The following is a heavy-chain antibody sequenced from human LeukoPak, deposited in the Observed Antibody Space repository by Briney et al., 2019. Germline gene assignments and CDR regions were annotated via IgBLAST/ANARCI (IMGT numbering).Heavy chain of an antibody. V-gene: IGHV4-38-2*02. Sequence: PSETLSLTCTVSGYSISSGYYWGWIRQPPGKGLEWIGSIYHSGSTYYNPSLKSRVTISVDTSKNQFSLKLSSVTAADTAVYYCARVIAARPSNRNFDYWGQGTLVTVSS. CDR1: GYSISSGYY. D-gene: IGHD6-6*01. CDR3: ARVIAARPSNRNFDY. CDR2: IYHSGST. J-gene: IGHJ4*02.